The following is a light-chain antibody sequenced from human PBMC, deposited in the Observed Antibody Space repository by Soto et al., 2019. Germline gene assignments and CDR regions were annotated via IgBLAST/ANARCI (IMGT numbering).Light chain of an antibody. Sequence: QSALTQPASVSGSPGQSITISCTGTNSDIGGYNYVSWYQHHPGKAPKLMIYDVSNRPSGVSNRFSGSKSGNTASLTLSGLQTEDEADYYCSSYTSTSTPWVFGGGTKPTVL. V-gene: IGLV2-14*03. CDR1: NSDIGGYNY. J-gene: IGLJ3*02. CDR3: SSYTSTSTPWV. CDR2: DVS.